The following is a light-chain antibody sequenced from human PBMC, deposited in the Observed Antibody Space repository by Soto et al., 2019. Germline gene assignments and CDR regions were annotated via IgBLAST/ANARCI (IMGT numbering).Light chain of an antibody. CDR2: GNS. CDR3: QSYDISLTTGV. Sequence: QSVLTQPPSVSGAPRQRVTISCTGSSSNIGAGYDVHWYQQLPGTAPKLLIYGNSNRPSGVPDRFSGSKSGASASLAITGLQAEDEADYYCQSYDISLTTGVFGGGTKLTVL. CDR1: SSNIGAGYD. V-gene: IGLV1-40*01. J-gene: IGLJ3*02.